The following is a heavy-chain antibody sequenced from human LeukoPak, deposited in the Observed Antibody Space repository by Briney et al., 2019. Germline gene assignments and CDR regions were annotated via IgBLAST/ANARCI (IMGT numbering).Heavy chain of an antibody. CDR1: GYTFTSYD. CDR3: ARVLDFTIAALVG. V-gene: IGHV1-8*01. D-gene: IGHD6-6*01. Sequence: ASVKVSCKASGYTFTSYDINWVRQATGQGLEWMGWMNPNSGNTGYAQKFQGRVTMTRNTSIGTAYMELSSLRSEDTAVYYCARVLDFTIAALVGWGQGTLVTVSS. J-gene: IGHJ4*02. CDR2: MNPNSGNT.